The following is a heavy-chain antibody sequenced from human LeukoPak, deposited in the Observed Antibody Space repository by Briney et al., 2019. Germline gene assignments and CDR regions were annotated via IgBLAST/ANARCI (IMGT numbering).Heavy chain of an antibody. J-gene: IGHJ3*02. CDR2: IYYSGST. CDR3: ARELIVVVPAVLGAFDI. Sequence: SETLSLTCTVSGGSISSGDYYWSWIRQPPGKGLGWIGYIYYSGSTYYNPSLKSRVTISVDTSKNQFSLKLSSVTAADTAVYYCARELIVVVPAVLGAFDIWGQGTMVTVSS. CDR1: GGSISSGDYY. D-gene: IGHD2-2*01. V-gene: IGHV4-30-4*01.